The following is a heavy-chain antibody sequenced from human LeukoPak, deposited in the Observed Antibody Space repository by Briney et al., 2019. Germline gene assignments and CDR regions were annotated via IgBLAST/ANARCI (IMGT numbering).Heavy chain of an antibody. D-gene: IGHD3-22*01. CDR3: ARAPSEIGGYYPEYFRH. CDR2: IKSDGRT. CDR1: GFIFNRYW. V-gene: IGHV3-74*01. Sequence: LSGGSLRLSCAASGFIFNRYWMHWVRQAPGKGLVWVSRIKSDGRTNYADSVKGRFTISRDNAKNTVSLQMNSLRAEDTGVYYCARAPSEIGGYYPEYFRHWGQGTPVTVSS. J-gene: IGHJ1*01.